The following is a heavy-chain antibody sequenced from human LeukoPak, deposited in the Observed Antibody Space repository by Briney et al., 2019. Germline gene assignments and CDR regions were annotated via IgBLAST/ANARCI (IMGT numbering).Heavy chain of an antibody. CDR2: IYTSGST. CDR1: GVSISSYS. J-gene: IGHJ3*02. D-gene: IGHD1-26*01. Sequence: SETLSLTCSVSGVSISSYSWSWIRQPAGKGLEWIGRIYTSGSTNYNPSLKSRVTMSVDTSKNQFSLKLSSLTAADTAVYYCARGPSTGGSYKHAFDIWGQGTMVTVSS. V-gene: IGHV4-4*07. CDR3: ARGPSTGGSYKHAFDI.